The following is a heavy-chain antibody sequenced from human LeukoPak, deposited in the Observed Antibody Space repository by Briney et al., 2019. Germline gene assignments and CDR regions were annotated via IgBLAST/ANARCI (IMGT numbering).Heavy chain of an antibody. D-gene: IGHD7-27*01. V-gene: IGHV1-8*01. CDR3: ARGPPNWGYDY. J-gene: IGHJ4*02. Sequence: EASVKVSCKASGYTFTSYDINWVRQAPGQGPEWMGWMSPNSGNTGYAQKFQGRVTMTRSTSMSTAYMELSSLRSEDTAVYYCARGPPNWGYDYWGQGTLVTVSS. CDR1: GYTFTSYD. CDR2: MSPNSGNT.